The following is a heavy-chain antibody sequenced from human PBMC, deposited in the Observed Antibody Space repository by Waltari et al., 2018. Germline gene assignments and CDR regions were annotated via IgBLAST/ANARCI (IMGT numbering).Heavy chain of an antibody. CDR3: ARVAVPAVTTNWFDP. CDR2: IYHSGST. D-gene: IGHD2-2*01. CDR1: GLSLSPNNW. J-gene: IGHJ5*02. Sequence: QVQLQESGPGLVKPSGTLSLPCAVSGLSLSPNNWWSWVRQPPGKGLEWIGEIYHSGSTNYNPSLESRVAISVDKSKNQFSLKVRSVTAADTAVYYCARVAVPAVTTNWFDPWSQGTLVTVSS. V-gene: IGHV4-4*02.